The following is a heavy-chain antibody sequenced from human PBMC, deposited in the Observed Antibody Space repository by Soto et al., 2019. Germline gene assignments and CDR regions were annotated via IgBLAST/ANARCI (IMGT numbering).Heavy chain of an antibody. CDR2: IVPTLNIA. CDR1: GGSFSRYT. CDR3: ARGPTYSAGCDYIN. V-gene: IGHV1-69*02. Sequence: QVQLVQSGAEVKKPGSSVEVSCKASGGSFSRYTFSWVRQAPGQGLEWMVRIVPTLNIANYAPKFQGRVSFSADKSTGTVYMELRSLTAADTAVYYCARGPTYSAGCDYINWGQGTLVTVS. J-gene: IGHJ4*02. D-gene: IGHD2-21*01.